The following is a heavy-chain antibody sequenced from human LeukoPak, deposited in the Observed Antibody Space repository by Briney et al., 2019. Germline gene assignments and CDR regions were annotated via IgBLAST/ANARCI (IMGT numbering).Heavy chain of an antibody. V-gene: IGHV3-48*03. J-gene: IGHJ4*02. CDR3: TTLPVATYFDS. D-gene: IGHD5-12*01. CDR1: GFTFSVYE. Sequence: PGGSLRLSCAASGFTFSVYEMHLVRQAPGKGLEWISDISSSGTTTYYADSVKGRFTISRDNAKNSLYLQMNSLRAEDTAVYYCTTLPVATYFDSWGQGTLVTVSS. CDR2: ISSSGTTT.